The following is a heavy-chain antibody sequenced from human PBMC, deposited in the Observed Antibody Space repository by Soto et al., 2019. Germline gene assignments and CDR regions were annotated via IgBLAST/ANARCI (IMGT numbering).Heavy chain of an antibody. CDR1: GFTFGSYW. J-gene: IGHJ4*02. Sequence: GSLRLSCAASGFTFGSYWMHWVRQAPGKGLVWVSRINSDGSSTSYADFVKGRFTISRDNAKNTLHLQMNSLRDEDTAVYFCARYRGSGNYNDYWGQGTLVTVSS. V-gene: IGHV3-74*01. CDR3: ARYRGSGNYNDY. CDR2: INSDGSST. D-gene: IGHD4-4*01.